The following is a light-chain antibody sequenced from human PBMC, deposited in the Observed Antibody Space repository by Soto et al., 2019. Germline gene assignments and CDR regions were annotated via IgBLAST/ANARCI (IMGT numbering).Light chain of an antibody. J-gene: IGKJ5*01. CDR3: QQLNFFPIT. CDR1: QTISSW. Sequence: DIQMPQSPSTLSGSVGARVTITCRASQTISSWLAWYQQKPGKAPKLLIYKASTLKSGVPSRFSGSGSGTEFTLTISSLQPDDFATYYCQQLNFFPITFGQGTRLEIK. V-gene: IGKV1-5*03. CDR2: KAS.